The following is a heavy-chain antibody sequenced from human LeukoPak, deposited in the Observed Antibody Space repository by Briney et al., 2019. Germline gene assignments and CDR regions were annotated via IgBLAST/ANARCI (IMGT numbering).Heavy chain of an antibody. CDR2: ISYDGSNK. V-gene: IGHV3-30*18. D-gene: IGHD6-13*01. Sequence: GSSLRLSCAASGFTFSSYGMHWVRQSPGKGLEWVAVISYDGSNKYYADSVKGRFTISRDNSKNTLYLQMNSLRAEDTAVYYCAKDTYSSSLDYWGQGTLVTVSS. J-gene: IGHJ4*02. CDR3: AKDTYSSSLDY. CDR1: GFTFSSYG.